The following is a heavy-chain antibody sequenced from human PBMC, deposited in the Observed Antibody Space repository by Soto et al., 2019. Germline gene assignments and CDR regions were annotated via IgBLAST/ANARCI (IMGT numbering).Heavy chain of an antibody. Sequence: EVQLVESGGGLVQPGGSLRLSCAASGFTVSSHYISWVRQAPGKGLEWVSIIYSGGTYSADSVKGRFTISGDNSKNTLYLQMNSLRAEDTSVYYCARGLSGAFDLWGQGTMVTVSS. CDR2: IYSGGT. CDR3: ARGLSGAFDL. CDR1: GFTVSSHY. J-gene: IGHJ3*01. V-gene: IGHV3-66*01. D-gene: IGHD3-10*01.